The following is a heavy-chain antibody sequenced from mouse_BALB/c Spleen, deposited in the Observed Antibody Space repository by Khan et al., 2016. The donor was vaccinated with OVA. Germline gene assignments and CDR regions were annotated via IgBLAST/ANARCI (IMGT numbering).Heavy chain of an antibody. CDR1: GFSLSNYG. CDR2: IWAGGST. D-gene: IGHD1-3*01. V-gene: IGHV2-9*02. J-gene: IGHJ3*01. Sequence: QVQLKQSGPGLVAPSQTLSITCTVSGFSLSNYGVHWVRQPPGKGLEWLGVIWAGGSTNHNSALMSSLSISKDDSKSQVFLKMTSLQTDDTAMYYCARAFYNGAWFAYWGQGTLVTVSA. CDR3: ARAFYNGAWFAY.